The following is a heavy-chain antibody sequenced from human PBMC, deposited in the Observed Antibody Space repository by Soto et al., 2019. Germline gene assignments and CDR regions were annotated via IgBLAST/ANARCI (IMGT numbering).Heavy chain of an antibody. D-gene: IGHD3-3*01. CDR2: IKQDGSEK. CDR3: ARGRDFWSGYPTYGMDV. Sequence: EVQLVESGGGLVQPGGSLRLSCAASGFTFSSYWMSWVRQAPGKGLEWVANIKQDGSEKYYVDSVKGRFTISRDNAKNSLYLQMNSLRADDTAVYYFARGRDFWSGYPTYGMDVSGQGTTVTVSS. V-gene: IGHV3-7*05. J-gene: IGHJ6*02. CDR1: GFTFSSYW.